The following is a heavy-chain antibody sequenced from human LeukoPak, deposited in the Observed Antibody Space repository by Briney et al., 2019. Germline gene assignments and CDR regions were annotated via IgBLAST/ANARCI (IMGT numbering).Heavy chain of an antibody. D-gene: IGHD3-9*01. J-gene: IGHJ4*02. Sequence: SETLSLTCSVSGGSISDTTYFWGRIRQPPGKGRESIGSIYSSGSTYYNPSLKSRVTVSIDTSRNQFSLKLTSVAAAETAVYYCARSGYYDILSGYLYFFDYWGQGTLVTVSS. CDR3: ARSGYYDILSGYLYFFDY. V-gene: IGHV4-39*01. CDR2: IYSSGST. CDR1: GGSISDTTYF.